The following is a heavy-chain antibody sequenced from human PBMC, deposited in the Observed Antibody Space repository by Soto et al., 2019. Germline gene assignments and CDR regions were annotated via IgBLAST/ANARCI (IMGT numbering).Heavy chain of an antibody. V-gene: IGHV4-30-4*01. Sequence: QVQLQESGPGLVKPSQTLSLTCTVSGGSIGSGDYYWSWIRQPPGKGLEWIGYIYYLGHTYYNPSLKSRLTISVVTSKNQFSLKLSSVTAADTAVYYCARASAAVNYFDSWGQGSLVTVSS. CDR3: ARASAAVNYFDS. CDR1: GGSIGSGDYY. J-gene: IGHJ4*02. CDR2: IYYLGHT. D-gene: IGHD6-13*01.